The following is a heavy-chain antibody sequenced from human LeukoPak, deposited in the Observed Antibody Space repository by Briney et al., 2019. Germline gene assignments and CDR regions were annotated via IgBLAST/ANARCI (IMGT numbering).Heavy chain of an antibody. Sequence: PGGSLRLSCAASGFTFSIFTMNWVPHAPGNGLEWVSIINHNGGTTYYTYSVKVRFTISRDNSNNTVYLQMNSLRAEDTAIYSCAKDGLCPSVCPTKIDVAGYVDSWGQGTLATVSS. V-gene: IGHV3-23*01. D-gene: IGHD6-19*01. CDR1: GFTFSIFT. J-gene: IGHJ4*02. CDR3: AKDGLCPSVCPTKIDVAGYVDS. CDR2: INHNGGTT.